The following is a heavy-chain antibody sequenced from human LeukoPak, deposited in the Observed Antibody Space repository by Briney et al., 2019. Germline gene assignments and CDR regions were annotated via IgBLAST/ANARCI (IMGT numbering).Heavy chain of an antibody. V-gene: IGHV3-23*01. CDR3: AKVAQTYYDFWSGYSWFDP. J-gene: IGHJ5*02. CDR2: ISGSGGST. D-gene: IGHD3-3*01. CDR1: GFTFSSYA. Sequence: GGSLRLSCAASGFTFSSYAMSWVRQAPGKGLEWVSAISGSGGSTYYADSVKGRFTISRANSKNTLYLQMNSLRAEDTAVYYCAKVAQTYYDFWSGYSWFDPWGQGTLVTVSS.